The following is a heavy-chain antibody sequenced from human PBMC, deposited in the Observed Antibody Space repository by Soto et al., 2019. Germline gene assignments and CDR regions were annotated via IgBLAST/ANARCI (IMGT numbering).Heavy chain of an antibody. CDR1: GFTFSDYY. J-gene: IGHJ4*02. CDR3: ARKNEQWVAADN. V-gene: IGHV3-11*01. CDR2: ITSSGSTI. D-gene: IGHD6-19*01. Sequence: VQLVESGGGLVKPGGSLRLSCAASGFTFSDYYMSWIRQAPGKGLEWVSYITSSGSTIYYADSVKGRFTISRDNAQNSLYLEMNSLRGEDTAVYFFARKNEQWVAADNRGPGTLGHGSS.